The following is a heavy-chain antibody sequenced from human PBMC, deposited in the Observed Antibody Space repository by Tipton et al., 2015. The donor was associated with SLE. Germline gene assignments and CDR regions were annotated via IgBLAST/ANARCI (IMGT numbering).Heavy chain of an antibody. CDR1: GFTFSSYN. CDR3: ARQLYSSYHYMDV. J-gene: IGHJ6*03. Sequence: SLRLSCAASGFTFSSYNMNWVRQAPGKGLEWVSSISTSSTYIHYADSVKGRFTLSRDNAKNSLYLQMNSLRAEDTAVYYCARQLYSSYHYMDVWGKGTTVTVSS. CDR2: ISTSSTYI. V-gene: IGHV3-21*01. D-gene: IGHD2-2*02.